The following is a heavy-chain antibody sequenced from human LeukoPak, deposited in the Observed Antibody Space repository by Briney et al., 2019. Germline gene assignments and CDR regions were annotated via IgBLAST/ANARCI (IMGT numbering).Heavy chain of an antibody. CDR3: ARKLIAVAGIALDY. CDR1: GFTFNNYA. J-gene: IGHJ4*02. CDR2: INHSDDST. D-gene: IGHD6-19*01. Sequence: GGSLRLSCAASGFTFNNYAMSWVHQAPGKGLEWVSGINHSDDSTFYAGSVKGRFTLSRDNSKNTLYLQMNSLRAEDTAVYYCARKLIAVAGIALDYWGQGTLVTVSS. V-gene: IGHV3-23*01.